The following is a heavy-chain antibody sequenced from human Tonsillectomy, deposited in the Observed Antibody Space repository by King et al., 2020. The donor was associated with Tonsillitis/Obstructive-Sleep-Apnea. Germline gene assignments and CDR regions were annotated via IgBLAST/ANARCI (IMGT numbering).Heavy chain of an antibody. Sequence: QLVQSGAEVKKPGASVKVSCKTSGYTFTTYYMHWVRQAPGQGLEWMGIINPRGGTTTCAQKFQGRVTMTRDTSTSTVYMDVSSLKSEDTAIYYCARGLKNCNTTSCYELDYWGQGTLVTVSS. CDR1: GYTFTTYY. CDR3: ARGLKNCNTTSCYELDY. D-gene: IGHD2-2*01. V-gene: IGHV1-46*01. J-gene: IGHJ4*02. CDR2: INPRGGTT.